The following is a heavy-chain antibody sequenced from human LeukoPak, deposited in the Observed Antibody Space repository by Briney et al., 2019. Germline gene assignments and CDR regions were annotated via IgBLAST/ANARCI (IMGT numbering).Heavy chain of an antibody. D-gene: IGHD6-6*01. V-gene: IGHV1-69*13. Sequence: SVKVSCKASGGTFSSYAISWVRQAPGQGLEWMGGIIPIFGTANYAQKFQGRVTITADESTSTAYMELSSLRSEDTAVYYCAANSGRIAARRVTDYWGQGTLVTVSS. CDR3: AANSGRIAARRVTDY. J-gene: IGHJ4*02. CDR1: GGTFSSYA. CDR2: IIPIFGTA.